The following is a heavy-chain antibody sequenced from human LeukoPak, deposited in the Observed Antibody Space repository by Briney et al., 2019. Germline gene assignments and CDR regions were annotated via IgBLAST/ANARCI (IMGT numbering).Heavy chain of an antibody. D-gene: IGHD5-12*01. J-gene: IGHJ6*03. CDR1: GFTFSSYW. CDR2: ISSSSSYI. V-gene: IGHV3-21*01. Sequence: GGSLRLSCAASGFTFSSYWMSWVRQAPGKGLEWVSSISSSSSYIYYADSVKGRFTISRDNAKNSLYLQMNSLRAEDTAVYYCARDQQYSGYDYVYYYYMDVWGKGTTVTISS. CDR3: ARDQQYSGYDYVYYYYMDV.